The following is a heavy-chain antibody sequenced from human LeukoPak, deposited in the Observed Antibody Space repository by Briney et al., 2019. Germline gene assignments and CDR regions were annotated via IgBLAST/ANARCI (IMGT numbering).Heavy chain of an antibody. CDR2: TIPIFGTA. V-gene: IGHV1-69*05. Sequence: SVKVSCKASGGTFSSYAISWVRQAPGQGLEWMGGTIPIFGTANYAQKFQGRVTITTDESTSTAYMELSSLRSEDTAVYYCARDTSYYYGSGSYLMDVWGKGTTVTVSS. D-gene: IGHD3-10*01. CDR3: ARDTSYYYGSGSYLMDV. CDR1: GGTFSSYA. J-gene: IGHJ6*03.